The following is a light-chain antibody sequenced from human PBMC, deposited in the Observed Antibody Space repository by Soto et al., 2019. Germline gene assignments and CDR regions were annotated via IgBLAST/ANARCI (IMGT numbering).Light chain of an antibody. CDR2: DVT. Sequence: QSALTQPASVSGSPGQSITISCTGTSSDIGSYNYVSWYQQHPGQAPKLMIYDVTNRPSGVSNRFSGSKSGNTASPTISGLQAEDEADYYCSSPRSSSFYVFGTGTKLTVL. CDR1: SSDIGSYNY. V-gene: IGLV2-14*03. J-gene: IGLJ1*01. CDR3: SSPRSSSFYV.